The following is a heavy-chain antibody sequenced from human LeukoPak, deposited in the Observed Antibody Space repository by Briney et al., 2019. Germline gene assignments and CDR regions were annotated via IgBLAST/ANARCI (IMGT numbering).Heavy chain of an antibody. J-gene: IGHJ4*02. CDR3: TTAYYGSGSF. CDR1: GFTFSSYW. D-gene: IGHD3-10*01. CDR2: IKSKTDGGTT. Sequence: GGSLRLSCAGSGFTFSSYWMSWVRQTPGKGLEWVGRIKSKTDGGTTDYAAPVKGRFTISRDDSKNTLYLQMNSLKTEDTAVYYCTTAYYGSGSFWGQGTLVTVSS. V-gene: IGHV3-15*01.